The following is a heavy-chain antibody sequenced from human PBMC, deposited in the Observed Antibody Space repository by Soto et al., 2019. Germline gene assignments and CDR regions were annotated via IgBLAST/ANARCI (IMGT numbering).Heavy chain of an antibody. J-gene: IGHJ3*01. D-gene: IGHD6-13*01. CDR3: ARDPRWSSSSGDAFDL. Sequence: QVQLVQSGAEVKKPGSSVKVSCKASGGTFSSYAISWVRQAPGQGLEWMGGIIPIFGTANYAQKFQGRVTITADKSTSTAYMELSSLRSEDTAVYYCARDPRWSSSSGDAFDLWGQGTMVTVSS. CDR2: IIPIFGTA. CDR1: GGTFSSYA. V-gene: IGHV1-69*06.